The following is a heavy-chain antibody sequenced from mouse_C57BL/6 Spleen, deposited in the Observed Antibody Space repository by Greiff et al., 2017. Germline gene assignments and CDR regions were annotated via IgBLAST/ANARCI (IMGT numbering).Heavy chain of an antibody. D-gene: IGHD1-1*01. CDR2: INPSSGYT. J-gene: IGHJ2*01. V-gene: IGHV1-4*01. CDR3: ARSITTVVATKAFDY. Sequence: QVQLQQSGAELARPGASVKMSCKASGYTFTSYTMHWVKQRPGQGLEWIGYINPSSGYTKYNQKFKDKATLTADKSSSTAYMQLSSLTSEDSAVYYCARSITTVVATKAFDYWGQGTTLTVSS. CDR1: GYTFTSYT.